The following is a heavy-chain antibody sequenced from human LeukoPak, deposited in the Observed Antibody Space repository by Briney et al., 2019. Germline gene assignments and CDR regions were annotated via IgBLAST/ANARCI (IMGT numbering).Heavy chain of an antibody. CDR2: ISYSGST. CDR3: AGHPRSGYNDGFDAFNI. D-gene: IGHD5-18*01. J-gene: IGHJ3*02. V-gene: IGHV4-39*01. CDR1: GGSNISSSHY. Sequence: SETLSLTCTVSGGSNISSSHYWGWIRQPPGKGLEWIGTISYSGSTYYNPSLRSRVTISVDTSKNHFSLKLSSVTAADTALYYCAGHPRSGYNDGFDAFNIWGQETMVTVSS.